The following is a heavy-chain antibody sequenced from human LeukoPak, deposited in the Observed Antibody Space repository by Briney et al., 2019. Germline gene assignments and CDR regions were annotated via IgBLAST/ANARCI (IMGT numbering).Heavy chain of an antibody. J-gene: IGHJ6*03. CDR1: GYTFTGGYY. D-gene: IGHD2-2*01. CDR2: INPNSGGT. CDR3: ASTTNQLPRDYYYYMDV. V-gene: IGHV1-2*02. Sequence: ASVTVSCKASGYTFTGGYYMHWVRQAPGQGLEWMGWINPNSGGTKYAQKFQGRVTMTTDTSTSTAYMELRSLRSDDTAVYYCASTTNQLPRDYYYYMDVWGKGTTVTVSS.